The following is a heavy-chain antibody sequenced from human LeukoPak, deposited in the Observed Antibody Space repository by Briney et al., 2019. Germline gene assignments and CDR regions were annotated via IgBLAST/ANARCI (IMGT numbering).Heavy chain of an antibody. V-gene: IGHV3-23*01. Sequence: GGSLRLSCAASGFSFSSSAMSWVRQAPGKGLEWVSAIRNSDGSTYYADSVKGRFTISRDKSKNTLYLHMSSLGAEDTAVYYCAKSPGTPYDYWGQGTLVTVSS. J-gene: IGHJ4*02. D-gene: IGHD1-1*01. CDR2: IRNSDGST. CDR1: GFSFSSSA. CDR3: AKSPGTPYDY.